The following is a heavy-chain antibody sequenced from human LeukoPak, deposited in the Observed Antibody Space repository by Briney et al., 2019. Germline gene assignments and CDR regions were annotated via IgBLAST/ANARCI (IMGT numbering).Heavy chain of an antibody. Sequence: SETLSLTCTVSGDSISSYYWSWIRQPPGKGLEWIGRIYSGGSTKYSPSLKSRVTMSVDTSKKQFSLKLSSVPAADTAVYYCARAIPLGGMDVWGKGTTVTISS. CDR2: IYSGGST. V-gene: IGHV4-4*07. D-gene: IGHD3-10*01. CDR3: ARAIPLGGMDV. CDR1: GDSISSYY. J-gene: IGHJ6*04.